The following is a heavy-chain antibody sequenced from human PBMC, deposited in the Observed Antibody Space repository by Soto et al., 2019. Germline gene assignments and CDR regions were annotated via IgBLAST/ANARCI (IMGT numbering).Heavy chain of an antibody. D-gene: IGHD3-22*01. CDR2: ISYDGSNK. V-gene: IGHV3-30*18. CDR1: RFTFSSYG. CDR3: AKGRYYDSSGYSLDY. Sequence: GGTLRLSCAPSRFTFSSYGRHSVRQAPEKGLEWVAVISYDGSNKYYADSVKGRFTISRDNSKNTLYLQMNSLRAEDTAVYYCAKGRYYDSSGYSLDYWGQGTLLTVSS. J-gene: IGHJ4*02.